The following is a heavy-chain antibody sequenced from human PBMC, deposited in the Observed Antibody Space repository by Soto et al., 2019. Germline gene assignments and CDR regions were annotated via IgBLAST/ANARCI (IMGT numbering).Heavy chain of an antibody. D-gene: IGHD6-13*01. V-gene: IGHV5-51*01. CDR1: GYSFTNYW. J-gene: IGHJ5*02. CDR2: IHPGDSDT. CDR3: ARHNRYSSTWFEGWFDP. Sequence: PGESLKISCQGSGYSFTNYWVGWVRQIPGRGLEWMGIIHPGDSDTRYSPFFQGQVTISADKSISTAYLQWSSLKASDTAMYYCARHNRYSSTWFEGWFDPWGQGTRVTVSS.